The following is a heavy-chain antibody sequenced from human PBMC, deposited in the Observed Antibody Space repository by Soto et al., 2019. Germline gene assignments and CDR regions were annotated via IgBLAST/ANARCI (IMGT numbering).Heavy chain of an antibody. Sequence: EVQLLESGGGLVQPGGSLRLSCAASGFTFSSYAMSWVRQAPGKGLEWVSGISWNSGSIGYADSVKGRFTISRDNAKNSLYLQMNSLRAEDTALYYCARWKTTVTGYYYGMDVWGQGTTVTVSS. CDR1: GFTFSSYA. D-gene: IGHD4-17*01. CDR2: ISWNSGSI. CDR3: ARWKTTVTGYYYGMDV. V-gene: IGHV3-9*01. J-gene: IGHJ6*02.